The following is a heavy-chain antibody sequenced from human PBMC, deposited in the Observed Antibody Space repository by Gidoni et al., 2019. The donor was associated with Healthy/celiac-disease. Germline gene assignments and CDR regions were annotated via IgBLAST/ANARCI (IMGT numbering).Heavy chain of an antibody. Sequence: QVQLVQSGAEVKKPGSSVKVSCQASGGTFSSYAISWVRQAPGQGLEWMGGIIPIFGTANYAQKFQGRVTITADESTSTAYMELSSLRSEDTAVYYCARVSWFGELFGWFDPWGQGTLVTVSS. CDR2: IIPIFGTA. J-gene: IGHJ5*02. D-gene: IGHD3-10*01. CDR3: ARVSWFGELFGWFDP. V-gene: IGHV1-69*01. CDR1: GGTFSSYA.